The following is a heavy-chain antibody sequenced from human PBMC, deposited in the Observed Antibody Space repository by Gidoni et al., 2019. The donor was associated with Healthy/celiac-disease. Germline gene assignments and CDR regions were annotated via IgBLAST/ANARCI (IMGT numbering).Heavy chain of an antibody. CDR1: GFTFISYA. J-gene: IGHJ4*02. Sequence: EVQLLESGGGLVQPGGSLRLSCSASGFTFISYAMSWVRQAPGKGLECVSAISGSVGSTYYADSVKGRFTISRDNSKNTLYLQMNSLRAEDTAVYYCAKGSDFWSGYWRYWGQGTLVTVSS. V-gene: IGHV3-23*01. CDR3: AKGSDFWSGYWRY. CDR2: ISGSVGST. D-gene: IGHD3-3*01.